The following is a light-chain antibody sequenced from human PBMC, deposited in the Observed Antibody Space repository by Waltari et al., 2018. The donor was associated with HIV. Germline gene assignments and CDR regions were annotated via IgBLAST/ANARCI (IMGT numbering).Light chain of an antibody. V-gene: IGLV2-8*01. CDR3: SSYADSNDLL. CDR2: EVT. J-gene: IGLJ2*01. CDR1: TSDVGYYNY. Sequence: QSALTQPPSASESPGQSVTISCTGTTSDVGYYNYVSWYQQHPGKAPKLIIYEVTKRPSGFPDRFSGSKSGNTASLTVSGLQPEDEADYYCSSYADSNDLLFGGGTRLTVL.